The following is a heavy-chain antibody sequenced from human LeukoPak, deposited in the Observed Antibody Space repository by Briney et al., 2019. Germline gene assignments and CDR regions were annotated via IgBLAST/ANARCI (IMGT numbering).Heavy chain of an antibody. D-gene: IGHD5-12*01. CDR1: GLTVNSNY. CDR3: ARVISGGGPLIVATPYYFDY. J-gene: IGHJ4*02. Sequence: GGSLRLSCAASGLTVNSNYMNWVRHAPGKGLQWVSVIYSGGTTYYADSVKGRFTISRDNAKNSLYLQMNSLRAEDTAVYYCARVISGGGPLIVATPYYFDYWGQGTLVTVSS. CDR2: IYSGGTT. V-gene: IGHV3-53*01.